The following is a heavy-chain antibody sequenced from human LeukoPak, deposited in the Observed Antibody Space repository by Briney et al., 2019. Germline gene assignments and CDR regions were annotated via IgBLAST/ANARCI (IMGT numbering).Heavy chain of an antibody. Sequence: PGRSLRLSCAASGFTFSNYGMHWVRQAPGKGLEWVAVISNDANTKYYADSVKGRFTISRDNAKNSLYLQMNSLRAEDTAVYYCARDGYGSGTNYGMDVWGQGTTVTVSS. J-gene: IGHJ6*02. CDR1: GFTFSNYG. CDR3: ARDGYGSGTNYGMDV. D-gene: IGHD3-10*01. V-gene: IGHV3-33*08. CDR2: ISNDANTK.